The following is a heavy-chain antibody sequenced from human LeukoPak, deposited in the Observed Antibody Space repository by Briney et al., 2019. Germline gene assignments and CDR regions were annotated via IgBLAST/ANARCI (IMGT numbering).Heavy chain of an antibody. CDR1: GGTFSSYA. J-gene: IGHJ6*02. V-gene: IGHV1-69*04. CDR2: IIPILGIA. CDR3: ARDGYCSGGSCYTENYYHGMDV. Sequence: SVKVSCKASGGTFSSYAISWVRQAPGQGLEWMGRIIPILGIANYAQKFQGRVTITADKSTSTAYMELSSLRSEDTAVYYCARDGYCSGGSCYTENYYHGMDVWGQGTTVTVS. D-gene: IGHD2-15*01.